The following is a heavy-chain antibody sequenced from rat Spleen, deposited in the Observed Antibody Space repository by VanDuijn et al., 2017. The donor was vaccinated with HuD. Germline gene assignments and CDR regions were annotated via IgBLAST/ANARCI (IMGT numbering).Heavy chain of an antibody. J-gene: IGHJ4*01. V-gene: IGHV5-7*01. CDR3: AKKGTYYGYLYVMDA. CDR2: ITSGGSNT. D-gene: IGHD1-9*01. Sequence: EVQLVESGGGLVQPGRSLKLSCAASGLTFSDYYMAWVRQAPKKGLEWVATITSGGSNTYYPDSVKGRFTISRDNAKSTLYLQMDSLRSEDTATYYCAKKGTYYGYLYVMDAWGQGASVTVSS. CDR1: GLTFSDYY.